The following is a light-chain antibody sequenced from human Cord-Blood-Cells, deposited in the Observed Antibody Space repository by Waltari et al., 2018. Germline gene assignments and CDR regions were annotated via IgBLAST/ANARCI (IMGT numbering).Light chain of an antibody. J-gene: IGLJ2*01. CDR3: CSYAGSYTFVV. Sequence: QSALTQPRPVSGSPGQSVTISRTGTSRDVGGYNYVSWYQQHPGKAPKLMIYDVSKRPSGVPDRFSGSKPGNTASLTISGLQAEDEADYYCCSYAGSYTFVVFGGGTKLTVL. V-gene: IGLV2-11*01. CDR2: DVS. CDR1: SRDVGGYNY.